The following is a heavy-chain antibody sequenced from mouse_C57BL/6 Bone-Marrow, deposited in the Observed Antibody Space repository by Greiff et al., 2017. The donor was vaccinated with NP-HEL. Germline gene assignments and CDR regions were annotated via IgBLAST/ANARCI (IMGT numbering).Heavy chain of an antibody. D-gene: IGHD1-1*01. Sequence: EVKLMESGGDLVKPGGSLKLSCAASGFTFSSYGMSWVRQTPDKRLEWVATISSGGSYTYYPDSVKGRFTISRDNAKNTLYLQMSSLKSEDTAMYYCARRINYGSIYWYFDVWGTGTTVTVSS. CDR3: ARRINYGSIYWYFDV. CDR2: ISSGGSYT. CDR1: GFTFSSYG. V-gene: IGHV5-6*02. J-gene: IGHJ1*03.